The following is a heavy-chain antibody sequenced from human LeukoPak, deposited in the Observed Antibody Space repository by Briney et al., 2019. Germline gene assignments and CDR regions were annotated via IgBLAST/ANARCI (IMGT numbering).Heavy chain of an antibody. Sequence: GGSLRLSCAASGFTFSSYWMHWVRQAPGKGLVWVSRINSDGSSTSYADSVKDRFTISRDNAKNTLYLQMNSLRAEDTAVYYCAREAMVRGACFDYWGQGTLVTVSS. V-gene: IGHV3-74*01. J-gene: IGHJ4*02. CDR3: AREAMVRGACFDY. D-gene: IGHD3-10*01. CDR2: INSDGSST. CDR1: GFTFSSYW.